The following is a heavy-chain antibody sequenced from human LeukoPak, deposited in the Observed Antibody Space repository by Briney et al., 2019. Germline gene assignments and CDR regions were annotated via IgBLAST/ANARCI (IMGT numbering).Heavy chain of an antibody. Sequence: ASVKVSCKASGYTFTSYGINWVRQATGQGLEWMGWMNPNSGNTAYAQKFQGRVTITRDTSITTAYLELSSLRSEDTAVYYCARGPPYYYYYMDVWGKGTTVTVSS. J-gene: IGHJ6*03. V-gene: IGHV1-8*03. CDR2: MNPNSGNT. CDR1: GYTFTSYG. CDR3: ARGPPYYYYYMDV.